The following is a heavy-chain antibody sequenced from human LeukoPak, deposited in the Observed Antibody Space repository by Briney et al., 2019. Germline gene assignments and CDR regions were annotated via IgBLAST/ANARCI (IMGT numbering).Heavy chain of an antibody. D-gene: IGHD6-13*01. CDR3: ARGVYIAAAQYGY. CDR1: GGSISNYY. CDR2: IYYSGTT. J-gene: IGHJ4*02. V-gene: IGHV4-59*01. Sequence: SETLSLTCTVSGGSISNYYWSWIRQPPGKGLEWIGYIYYSGTTNYNPSLKSRATISVDTSKNQFSLKLNSVTAADTAVYYCARGVYIAAAQYGYWGQGTLVTVSS.